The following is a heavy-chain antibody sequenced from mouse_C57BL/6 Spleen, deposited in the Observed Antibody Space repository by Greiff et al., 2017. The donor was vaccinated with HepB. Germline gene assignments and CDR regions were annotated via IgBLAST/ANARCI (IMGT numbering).Heavy chain of an antibody. CDR3: ARIDGAY. CDR1: GYTFTSYW. J-gene: IGHJ3*01. V-gene: IGHV1-61*01. CDR2: IYPSDSET. Sequence: VKLMESGAELVRPGSSVKLSCKASGYTFTSYWMDWVKQRPGQGLEWIGNIYPSDSETHYNQKFKDKATLTVDKSSSTAYMQLSSLTSEDSAVYYCARIDGAYWGQGTLVTVSA.